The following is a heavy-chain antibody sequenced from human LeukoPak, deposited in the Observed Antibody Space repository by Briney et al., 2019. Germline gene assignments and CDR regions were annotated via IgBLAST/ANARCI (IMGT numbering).Heavy chain of an antibody. CDR2: ISYDGSNR. CDR1: GFDFSSYG. Sequence: PGGSLRLSCAASGFDFSSYGMHWVRQAPGKGLEWVAFISYDGSNRNFANSVKGRFTISRDNSKNTLYLQMNSLRRKDTAVYYCARWPYDSSGYDAFDIWGQGTMVTVSS. D-gene: IGHD3-22*01. CDR3: ARWPYDSSGYDAFDI. V-gene: IGHV3-30*19. J-gene: IGHJ3*02.